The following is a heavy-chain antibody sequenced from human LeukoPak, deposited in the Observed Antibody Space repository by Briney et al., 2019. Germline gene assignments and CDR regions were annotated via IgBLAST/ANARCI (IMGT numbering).Heavy chain of an antibody. D-gene: IGHD5/OR15-5a*01. CDR2: IIPSLGTP. CDR3: ARAGSRRFSVPYYFNY. CDR1: VDTFSNYV. J-gene: IGHJ4*02. Sequence: GASVKVSCKASVDTFSNYVISWVRQAPGQGLEWVGRIIPSLGTPNYAQKFQGRVTITADRSTTKAYMELRSLRFEDTAVYYCARAGSRRFSVPYYFNYWGQGTPVTVSS. V-gene: IGHV1-69*04.